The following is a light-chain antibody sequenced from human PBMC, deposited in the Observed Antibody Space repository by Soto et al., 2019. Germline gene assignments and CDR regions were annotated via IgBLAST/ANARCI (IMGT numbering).Light chain of an antibody. J-gene: IGKJ1*01. CDR1: QSISSY. CDR2: AAS. CDR3: QQSYSTLVRT. V-gene: IGKV1-39*01. Sequence: DIQMTQSPSSLSASVGDRVTITCRASQSISSYLNWYQQKPGKAPKLLIYAASSLQSGVPSRFSGSGSGTDFTLTISSLQPEDFATYYCQQSYSTLVRTFGQGTKVEIK.